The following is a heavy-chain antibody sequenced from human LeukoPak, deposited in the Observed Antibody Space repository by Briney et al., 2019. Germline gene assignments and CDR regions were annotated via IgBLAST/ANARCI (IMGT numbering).Heavy chain of an antibody. V-gene: IGHV3-21*01. CDR1: GFTFSSYS. J-gene: IGHJ6*02. CDR3: ARDLYIANCSGGSCFEHYYGMDV. CDR2: ISSSSSYI. D-gene: IGHD2-15*01. Sequence: PGGSLRLSCAASGFTFSSYSMNWVRQAPGKGLEWVSSISSSSSYIYYADSVKGRFTISRDNAKNSLYLQMNSLRAEDTAVYYCARDLYIANCSGGSCFEHYYGMDVWGQGTTVTVSS.